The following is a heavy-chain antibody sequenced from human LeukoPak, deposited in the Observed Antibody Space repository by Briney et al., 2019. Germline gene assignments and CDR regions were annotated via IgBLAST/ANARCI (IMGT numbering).Heavy chain of an antibody. J-gene: IGHJ4*02. V-gene: IGHV1-2*04. CDR1: GYTFTGYY. D-gene: IGHD1-26*01. CDR3: ARGHSGSYYPKPNYFDC. Sequence: ASVKVSCKASGYTFTGYYMHWVRQAPGQGLEWMGWINPNSGGTNYAQKFQGWVTMTRDTSINTAYMELGRLRSDDTAVYYCARGHSGSYYPKPNYFDCWGQGTLVTVSS. CDR2: INPNSGGT.